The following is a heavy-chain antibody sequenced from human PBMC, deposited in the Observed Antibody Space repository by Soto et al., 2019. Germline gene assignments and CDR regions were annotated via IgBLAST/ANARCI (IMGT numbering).Heavy chain of an antibody. CDR2: IYFRGNT. J-gene: IGHJ3*02. Sequence: QVQLQESGPGLVKPSQTLSLTCSVSGDSISRIDYYWTWIRQHPEKGLEWIGNIYFRGNTYYSPSLERRLIISVDTSKNQFSLKLNSVTAADTAVYYCAREGGSYDSGGYLIRGAFDIWGQGTMVTVSS. CDR1: GDSISRIDYY. CDR3: AREGGSYDSGGYLIRGAFDI. D-gene: IGHD3-22*01. V-gene: IGHV4-31*03.